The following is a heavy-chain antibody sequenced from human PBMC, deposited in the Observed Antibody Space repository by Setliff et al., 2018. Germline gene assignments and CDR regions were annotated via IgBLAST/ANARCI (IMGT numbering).Heavy chain of an antibody. D-gene: IGHD3-10*01. CDR2: VNHSGRTT. CDR3: AGSMVRGVTYDY. V-gene: IGHV4-34*01. Sequence: SETLSLTCAVYGGSFSGYYWSWIRQSPGKGLEWIGEVNHSGRTTNYNPSLNGRVTISVDKSKNQFSLKLSSVTAADTAVYYCAGSMVRGVTYDYWGQGTLVTVSS. J-gene: IGHJ4*02. CDR1: GGSFSGYY.